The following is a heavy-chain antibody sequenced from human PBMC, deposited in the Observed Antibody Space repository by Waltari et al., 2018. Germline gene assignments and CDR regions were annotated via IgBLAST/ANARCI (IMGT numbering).Heavy chain of an antibody. Sequence: QVQLHQWCAGLLQPSETLSLTCDVYGGSFSDYYCCWISQAPGKGLEWIGEIHHSGNTNYNPSLKSRVIVSIDTSKDQFSLKLTSVTAADTAVYYCARLVVVRSAVGAYYFDYWGQGTLVTVSS. J-gene: IGHJ4*02. CDR2: IHHSGNT. CDR1: GGSFSDYY. CDR3: ARLVVVRSAVGAYYFDY. D-gene: IGHD2-15*01. V-gene: IGHV4-34*01.